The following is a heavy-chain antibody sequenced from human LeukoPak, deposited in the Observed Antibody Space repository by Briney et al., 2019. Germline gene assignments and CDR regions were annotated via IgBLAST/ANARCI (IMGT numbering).Heavy chain of an antibody. Sequence: GASVKVSCKASGFTFTSSAVQWVRQARGQRLEWIGWIVVGSGNTNYAQKFQERVTITRDMSTSTAYMELSSLRSEDTAVYYCAADGREYYYDSSGSHIWGQGTMVTVSS. V-gene: IGHV1-58*01. D-gene: IGHD3-22*01. J-gene: IGHJ3*02. CDR2: IVVGSGNT. CDR3: AADGREYYYDSSGSHI. CDR1: GFTFTSSA.